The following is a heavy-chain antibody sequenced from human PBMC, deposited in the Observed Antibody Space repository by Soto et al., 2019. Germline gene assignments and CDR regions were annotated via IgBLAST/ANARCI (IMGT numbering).Heavy chain of an antibody. Sequence: QAHLVQSGPEVKKPGASVKVSCKGSGYIFTSYGIAWVRQAPGQGLEWMGWISAHNGNTEYAQKFQGRVTVTRDTSTSTAYLELRSLRSDDTALYYCARGSYGDYWGQGALVNVSS. CDR3: ARGSYGDY. CDR2: ISAHNGNT. J-gene: IGHJ4*02. D-gene: IGHD1-26*01. V-gene: IGHV1-18*01. CDR1: GYIFTSYG.